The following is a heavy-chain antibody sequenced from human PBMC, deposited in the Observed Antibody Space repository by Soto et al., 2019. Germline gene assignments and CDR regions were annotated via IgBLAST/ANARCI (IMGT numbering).Heavy chain of an antibody. CDR3: ARLVVVPHCSGGSCYSYYYGMDV. J-gene: IGHJ6*02. CDR2: IYYSGST. D-gene: IGHD2-15*01. V-gene: IGHV4-59*01. Sequence: QVQLQESGPGLVKPSETLSLTCTVSGGSISSYYWSWIRQPPGKGLEWIGYIYYSGSTNYNPSRKCRVTISVDTSKNQFSLKLSSVTAADTAVYYCARLVVVPHCSGGSCYSYYYGMDVWGQGTTVTVSS. CDR1: GGSISSYY.